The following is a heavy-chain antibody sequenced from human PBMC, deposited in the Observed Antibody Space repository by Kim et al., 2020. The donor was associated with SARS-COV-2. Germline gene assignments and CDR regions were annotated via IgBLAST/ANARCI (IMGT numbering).Heavy chain of an antibody. CDR1: GFTFSSYS. V-gene: IGHV3-48*02. CDR3: ARAADANYYYGMDV. Sequence: GGSLRLSCAASGFTFSSYSMNWVRQAPGKGLEWVSYISSSSSTIYYADSVKGRFTISRDNAKNSLYLQMNSLRDEDTAVYYCARAADANYYYGMDVWGQGTTVTVSS. CDR2: ISSSSSTI. J-gene: IGHJ6*02. D-gene: IGHD2-8*01.